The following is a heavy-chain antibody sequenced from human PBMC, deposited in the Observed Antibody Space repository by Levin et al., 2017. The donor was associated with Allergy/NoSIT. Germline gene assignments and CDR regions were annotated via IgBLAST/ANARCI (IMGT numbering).Heavy chain of an antibody. CDR1: GFSVSNSY. Sequence: GGSLRLSCAASGFSVSNSYMNWVRQAPGKGLEWVSVLYVGGTPYYADSVKGRFTISRDNSKNTRSLQMNSLRAEDTAVYYCARAASVTVATRYFDFWGQGTLVTVSS. J-gene: IGHJ4*02. V-gene: IGHV3-53*01. CDR3: ARAASVTVATRYFDF. CDR2: LYVGGTP. D-gene: IGHD2-21*02.